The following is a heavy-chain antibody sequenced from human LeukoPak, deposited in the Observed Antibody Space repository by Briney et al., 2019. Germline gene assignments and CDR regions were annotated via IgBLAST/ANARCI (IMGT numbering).Heavy chain of an antibody. CDR3: ARDRDYYETSGYYLTFFDS. Sequence: GGSLGLSCAASGFTFSSYSMNWVRQAPGKGLEWVSYISSSSTIYYADSVKGRFTISRDNAKNSLYLQMNSLRAEDTAVYYCARDRDYYETSGYYLTFFDSWGQGTLVTVSS. J-gene: IGHJ4*02. D-gene: IGHD3-22*01. CDR1: GFTFSSYS. CDR2: ISSSSTI. V-gene: IGHV3-48*01.